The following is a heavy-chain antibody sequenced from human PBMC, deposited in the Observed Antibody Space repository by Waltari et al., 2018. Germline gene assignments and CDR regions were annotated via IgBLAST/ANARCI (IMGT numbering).Heavy chain of an antibody. CDR1: GYTFTAYY. CDR3: VRARGNYDSGDY. CDR2: INPNCGGT. D-gene: IGHD3-16*01. J-gene: IGHJ4*02. V-gene: IGHV1-2*02. Sequence: QVQVVQSGAEVKKPGASVKVSCKTSGYTFTAYYIHWMRQVPGQGLGWMGWINPNCGGTIYARNFPGRVTITNDTSITTVYMELTRLTSDDTAIYYGVRARGNYDSGDYWGRGTLVTVSS.